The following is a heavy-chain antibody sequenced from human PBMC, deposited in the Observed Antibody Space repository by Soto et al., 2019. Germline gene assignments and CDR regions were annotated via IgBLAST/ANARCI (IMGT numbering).Heavy chain of an antibody. D-gene: IGHD5-12*01. J-gene: IGHJ4*01. CDR3: TRGYGGYETSPHYFDS. CDR2: IRRRAYSGTA. Sequence: GWSLRLSCTAAGVTFGGYPMTWFRQAPGQGLEWVGFIRRRAYSGTAEYVASVQGRFTISRDDSKNIVYLQMNSLKTEDSAVYFCTRGYGGYETSPHYFDSWGHGPLVTVSS. V-gene: IGHV3-49*03. CDR1: GVTFGGYP.